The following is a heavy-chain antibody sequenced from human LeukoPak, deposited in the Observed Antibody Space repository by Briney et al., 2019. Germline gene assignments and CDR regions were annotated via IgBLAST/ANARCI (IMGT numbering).Heavy chain of an antibody. CDR2: INAGNGNT. D-gene: IGHD5-24*01. V-gene: IGHV1-3*01. J-gene: IGHJ4*02. CDR3: AREIDRDDYNRFFDY. CDR1: GYSFSTYT. Sequence: ASVKVSCKASGYSFSTYTMNWARQAPGQRLEWMGWINAGNGNTKYSRKFQGRVTITRDTSASTAYMEMRSLRSEDTAVYYCAREIDRDDYNRFFDYWGQGTLVTVSS.